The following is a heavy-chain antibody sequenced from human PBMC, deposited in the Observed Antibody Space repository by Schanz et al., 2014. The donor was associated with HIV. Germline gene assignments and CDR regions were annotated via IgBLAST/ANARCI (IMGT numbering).Heavy chain of an antibody. CDR2: IIPIFGTT. V-gene: IGHV1-69*01. CDR3: ASGRFDTVIWWGDAFLI. Sequence: QVQLVQSGAEVKKPGSSVKVSCKASGGTFSSYAISWVRQAPGQGLEWMGGIIPIFGTTNYAQKFQGRVTITAEESPSTAYMELSSLRSEDTAVYYCASGRFDTVIWWGDAFLIWGRGTMVTVSS. J-gene: IGHJ3*02. D-gene: IGHD5-18*01. CDR1: GGTFSSYA.